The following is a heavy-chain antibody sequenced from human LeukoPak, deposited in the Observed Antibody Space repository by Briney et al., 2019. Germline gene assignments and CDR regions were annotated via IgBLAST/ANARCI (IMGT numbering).Heavy chain of an antibody. CDR1: GFIFSNYG. CDR3: TRDISSRWYDL. Sequence: GGSLRLSCAASGFIFSNYGMHWVRQAPGKGLEWVAVIYYDGSKKYYADSVKGRFTISKDNSKSTPYLQMNSLRAEDTAVYYCTRDISSRWYDLWGQGTLVTVSS. V-gene: IGHV3-33*01. J-gene: IGHJ5*02. D-gene: IGHD6-13*01. CDR2: IYYDGSKK.